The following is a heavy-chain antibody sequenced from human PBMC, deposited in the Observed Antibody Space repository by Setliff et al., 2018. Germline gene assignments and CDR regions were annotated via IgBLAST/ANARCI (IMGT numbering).Heavy chain of an antibody. CDR3: ARAGQLDYFQH. J-gene: IGHJ1*01. CDR1: GFGFTTFG. V-gene: IGHV1-18*01. D-gene: IGHD6-13*01. CDR2: ISPYSGNT. Sequence: ASVKVSCKTSGFGFTTFGFSWVRQAPGQGLEWLGSISPYSGNTNYPQWLQDRVTMTRDTSISTVYMELSSLRSDDTAVYYCARAGQLDYFQHWGQGTLVTVSS.